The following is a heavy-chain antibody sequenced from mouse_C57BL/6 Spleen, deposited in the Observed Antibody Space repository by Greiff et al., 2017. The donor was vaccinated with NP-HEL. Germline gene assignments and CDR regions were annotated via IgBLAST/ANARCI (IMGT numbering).Heavy chain of an antibody. Sequence: VQLQQSGPVLVKPGASVKMSCKASGYTFTDYYMNWVKQSHGKSLEWIGVINPYNGGTSYNQKFKGKATLTVDKSSSTAYMELNSLTSEDSAVYYCARDDTTVGFDYWGQGTTLTVSS. CDR3: ARDDTTVGFDY. D-gene: IGHD1-1*01. CDR2: INPYNGGT. V-gene: IGHV1-19*01. CDR1: GYTFTDYY. J-gene: IGHJ2*01.